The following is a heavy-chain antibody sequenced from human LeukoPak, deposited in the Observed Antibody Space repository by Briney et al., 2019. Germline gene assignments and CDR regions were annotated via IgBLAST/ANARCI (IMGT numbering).Heavy chain of an antibody. V-gene: IGHV3-23*01. CDR1: GFTFSSSA. Sequence: GGSLRLSCAASGFTFSSSAMSGVPQAPGKGVGWVSTISNSGDSTYYADSVKGRFTISRDNSKNTVYLQVNSLRADYTAVYYCAKDASCSNWGQGTLVTVS. J-gene: IGHJ4*02. CDR2: ISNSGDST. CDR3: AKDASCSN. D-gene: IGHD3-10*02.